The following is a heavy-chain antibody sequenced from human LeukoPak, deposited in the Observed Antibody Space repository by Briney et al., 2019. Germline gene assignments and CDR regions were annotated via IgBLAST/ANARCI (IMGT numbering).Heavy chain of an antibody. J-gene: IGHJ4*02. CDR1: GFTFDDYA. Sequence: PGRSLRLSCAASGFTFDDYAMHWVRQAPGKGLEWVSGISWNSGSTAYADSVKGRFTISRDNAKNSLYLQMNSLRAEDTALYYCAKDFGRSAYDRPFDYWGQGTLVTVSS. V-gene: IGHV3-9*01. CDR3: AKDFGRSAYDRPFDY. D-gene: IGHD5-12*01. CDR2: ISWNSGST.